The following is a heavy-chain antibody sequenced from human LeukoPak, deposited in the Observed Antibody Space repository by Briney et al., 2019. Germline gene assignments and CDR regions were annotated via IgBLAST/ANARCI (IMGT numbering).Heavy chain of an antibody. J-gene: IGHJ4*02. V-gene: IGHV4-34*01. D-gene: IGHD3-10*01. CDR2: INHSGST. CDR1: GGSFSGYY. CDR3: ASYNAGSGSN. Sequence: SETLSLTCAVYGGSFSGYYWSWIRQPPGKGLEWIGEINHSGSTNYNPSLKSRVTISVDTSKNQFSLKLSSVTAADTAVYYCASYNAGSGSNWGQGTLVTVSS.